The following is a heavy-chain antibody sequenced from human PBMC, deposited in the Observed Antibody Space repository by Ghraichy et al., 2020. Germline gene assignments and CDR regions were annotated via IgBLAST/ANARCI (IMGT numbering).Heavy chain of an antibody. CDR3: ATVGVGATNLPYDY. CDR1: GYTLTELS. V-gene: IGHV1-24*01. J-gene: IGHJ4*02. D-gene: IGHD1-26*01. Sequence: ASVKVSCKVSGYTLTELSMHWVRQAPGKGLEWMGGFDPEDGETIYAQKFQGRVTMTEDTSSDTAYMELSSLRSEDTAVYYCATVGVGATNLPYDYWGQGTLVTVSS. CDR2: FDPEDGET.